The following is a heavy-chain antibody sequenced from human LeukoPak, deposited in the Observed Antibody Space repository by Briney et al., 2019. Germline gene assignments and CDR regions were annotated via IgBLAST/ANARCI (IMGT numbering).Heavy chain of an antibody. CDR2: IYSGGST. CDR1: GFTFSSYS. V-gene: IGHV3-NL1*01. J-gene: IGHJ4*02. CDR3: AKGYCGSTSCYSGLD. D-gene: IGHD2-2*01. Sequence: PGGSLRLSCAASGFTFSSYSMNWVRQAPGKGLEWVSVIYSGGSTYYADSVKGRFTISRDNSKNTLYLQMNGLRAEDTAVYFCAKGYCGSTSCYSGLDWGQGTLVTVSS.